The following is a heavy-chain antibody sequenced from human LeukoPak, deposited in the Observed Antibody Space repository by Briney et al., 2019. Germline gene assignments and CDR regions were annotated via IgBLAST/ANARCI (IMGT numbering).Heavy chain of an antibody. CDR3: ARERIQMWLREFDP. CDR1: GYTFTNYA. Sequence: ASVKVSCKASGYTFTNYAMHWVRQDPGQRLEWMGWINTGDGNTKYSQKFQGRVTITRDASATTAYMELSSLRSEDTAVYYCARERIQMWLREFDPWGQGTLVTVSS. J-gene: IGHJ5*02. CDR2: INTGDGNT. D-gene: IGHD5-18*01. V-gene: IGHV1-3*04.